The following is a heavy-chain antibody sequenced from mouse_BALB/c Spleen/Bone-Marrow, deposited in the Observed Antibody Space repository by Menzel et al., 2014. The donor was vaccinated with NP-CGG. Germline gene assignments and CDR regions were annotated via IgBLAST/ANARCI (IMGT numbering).Heavy chain of an antibody. D-gene: IGHD1-1*01. Sequence: QVQLQQSGAELVRPGSSVKISCKASGYAFSSYWMNWVKQRPGQGLEWIGQIYPGDDDTNYNGKFKGKATLTADKSSSTAYIQLSSLTSEDSAVYFCARMGDYSYYFDYWGQGTTLTVSS. V-gene: IGHV1-80*01. J-gene: IGHJ2*01. CDR2: IYPGDDDT. CDR1: GYAFSSYW. CDR3: ARMGDYSYYFDY.